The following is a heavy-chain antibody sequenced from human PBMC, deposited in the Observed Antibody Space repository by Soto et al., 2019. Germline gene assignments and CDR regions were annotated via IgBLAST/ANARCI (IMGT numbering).Heavy chain of an antibody. V-gene: IGHV1-69*02. Sequence: QVQLVQSGAEVKKPGSSVKVSCKASGGTFSSYTISWVRQAPGQGLEWMGRIIPILGIANYEQKFQGRVTITADKPTSTAYMELSSLRSEDTAVYYCARARYGDYAAGGYFDLWGRGTLVTVSS. D-gene: IGHD4-17*01. CDR3: ARARYGDYAAGGYFDL. CDR1: GGTFSSYT. J-gene: IGHJ2*01. CDR2: IIPILGIA.